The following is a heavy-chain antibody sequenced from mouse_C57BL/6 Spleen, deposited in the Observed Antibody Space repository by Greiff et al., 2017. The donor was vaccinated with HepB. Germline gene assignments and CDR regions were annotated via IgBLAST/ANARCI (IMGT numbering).Heavy chain of an antibody. CDR3: ARDSSGYPDY. Sequence: EVQLQESGPGLVKPSQSLSLTCSVTGYSITSGYYWNWIRQFPGNKLEWMGYISYDGSNNYNPSLKNRISITRDTSKNQFFLKLNSVTTEDTATYYCARDSSGYPDYWGQGTTLTVSS. J-gene: IGHJ2*01. V-gene: IGHV3-6*01. D-gene: IGHD3-2*02. CDR2: ISYDGSN. CDR1: GYSITSGYY.